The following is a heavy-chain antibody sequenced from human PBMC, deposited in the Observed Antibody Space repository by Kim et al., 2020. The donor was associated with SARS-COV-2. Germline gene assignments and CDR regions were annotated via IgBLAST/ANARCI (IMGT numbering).Heavy chain of an antibody. J-gene: IGHJ3*02. CDR3: ARSGGSYDFWSGHDAFDI. D-gene: IGHD3-3*01. Sequence: KSRVTISVDTSKNQFSLKLSSVTAADTAVYYCARSGGSYDFWSGHDAFDIWGQGTMVTVSS. V-gene: IGHV4-59*01.